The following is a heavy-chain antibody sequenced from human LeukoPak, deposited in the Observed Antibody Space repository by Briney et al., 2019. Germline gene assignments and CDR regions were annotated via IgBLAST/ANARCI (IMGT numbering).Heavy chain of an antibody. D-gene: IGHD4-17*01. CDR1: GYSISSGCY. J-gene: IGHJ3*02. CDR3: AREYGFMTTVFHAFDI. CDR2: IYHSGST. V-gene: IGHV4-38-2*02. Sequence: SETLSLTCSVSGYSISSGCYWGWIRQPPGKGLEWIGSIYHSGSTYYNPSLKSPVTISVDTSKKQFSLKLTSVTAADTAIYYCAREYGFMTTVFHAFDIWGQGTMVTVSS.